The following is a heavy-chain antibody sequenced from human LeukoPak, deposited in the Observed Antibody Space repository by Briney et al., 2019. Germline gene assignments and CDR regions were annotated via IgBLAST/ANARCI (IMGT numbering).Heavy chain of an antibody. D-gene: IGHD3-3*01. CDR3: ARDSELRFLEWLFDY. CDR2: IWYDGSNK. CDR1: GFTFSSYG. V-gene: IGHV3-33*01. J-gene: IGHJ4*02. Sequence: GGSLRLSCAASGFTFSSYGMHWVRQAPGKGLEWVAVIWYDGSNKYYADSVKGRFTISRDNSKNTLYLQMNSLIAEDTAVYYCARDSELRFLEWLFDYWGQGTLVTVSS.